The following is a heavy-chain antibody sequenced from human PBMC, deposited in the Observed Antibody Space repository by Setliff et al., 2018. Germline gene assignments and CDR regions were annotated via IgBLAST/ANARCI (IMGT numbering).Heavy chain of an antibody. Sequence: ASVKISCKASGYTFTGYYMHWVRQAPGQGLEWMGWINPNSGGTNYAQKFQGWVTMTRNTSISTAYMELSSLRSEDTAVYYCARQRTGPDWFDPWGQGTLVTVSS. CDR1: GYTFTGYY. CDR3: ARQRTGPDWFDP. J-gene: IGHJ5*02. CDR2: INPNSGGT. V-gene: IGHV1-2*04.